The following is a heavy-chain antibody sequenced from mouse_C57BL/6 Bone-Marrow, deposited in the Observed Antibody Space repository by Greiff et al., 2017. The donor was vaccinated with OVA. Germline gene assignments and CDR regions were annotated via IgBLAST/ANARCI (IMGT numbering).Heavy chain of an antibody. V-gene: IGHV1-52*01. CDR2: IDPSDSET. Sequence: QVQLKQPGAELVRPGSSVKLSCKASGYTFTSYWMHWVKQRPIQGLEWIGNIDPSDSETHYNQKFKDKATLTVDKSSSTAYMQLSSLTSEDSAVYYGARGTTGVTFYWYFDGWGTGTTVTVSS. J-gene: IGHJ1*03. CDR1: GYTFTSYW. D-gene: IGHD1-1*01. CDR3: ARGTTGVTFYWYFDG.